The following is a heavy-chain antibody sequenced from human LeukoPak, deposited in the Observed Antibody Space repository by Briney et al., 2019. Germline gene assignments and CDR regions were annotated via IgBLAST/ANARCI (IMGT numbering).Heavy chain of an antibody. Sequence: GGSLRLSCAASGFTFSNYAMSWVRQAPGKGLEWVSGISGSGGNTYYTDSVKGRFTISRDNSKNTLYLQMNSLRAEDTAVYYCARDPFWDTSDAFDIWGQGTMVTVSS. CDR1: GFTFSNYA. D-gene: IGHD5-18*01. J-gene: IGHJ3*02. CDR2: ISGSGGNT. V-gene: IGHV3-23*01. CDR3: ARDPFWDTSDAFDI.